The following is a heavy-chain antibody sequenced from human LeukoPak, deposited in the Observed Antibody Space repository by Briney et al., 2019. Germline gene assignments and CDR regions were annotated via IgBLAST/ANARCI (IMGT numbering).Heavy chain of an antibody. CDR2: IWYDGSNK. D-gene: IGHD3-16*01. J-gene: IGHJ4*02. CDR3: ARDFRAGFGYFDY. V-gene: IGHV3-33*01. Sequence: PGRSLKLPCAASGFTFSSYGMHWVRQAPGKGLGWVAVIWYDGSNKYYADSVKGRFTISRDNSKNTLYLQMNSLRAEDTAVYYCARDFRAGFGYFDYWGQGTLVTVSS. CDR1: GFTFSSYG.